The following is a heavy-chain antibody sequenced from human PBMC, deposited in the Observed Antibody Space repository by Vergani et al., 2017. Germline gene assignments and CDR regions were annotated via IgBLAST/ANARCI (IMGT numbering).Heavy chain of an antibody. CDR3: ARNRGDLWDY. J-gene: IGHJ4*02. V-gene: IGHV4-59*10. D-gene: IGHD2-21*02. CDR1: GGSFSGYY. CDR2: IYTSGST. Sequence: QVQLQQWGAGLLKPSETLSLTCAVYGGSFSGYYWSWIRQPPGKGLEWIGSIYTSGSTNYNPSLKSRVTMSVDTSKNQFSLKLSSVTAADTAVYYCARNRGDLWDYWGQGTLVTVSS.